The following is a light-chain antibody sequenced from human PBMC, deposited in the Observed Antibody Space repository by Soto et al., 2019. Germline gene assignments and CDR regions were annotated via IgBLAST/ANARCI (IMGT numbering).Light chain of an antibody. CDR3: QQYNTWPFT. J-gene: IGKJ3*01. V-gene: IGKV3D-15*01. Sequence: EIVLTQSPATLSVSPGESATLSCRASQNVNIDLVWYQQKPGQAPKVLMFSASARETGIPARFSGGGSETAFTLTISSLQPEDSAVYYCQQYNTWPFTFGPGTKVAIK. CDR2: SAS. CDR1: QNVNID.